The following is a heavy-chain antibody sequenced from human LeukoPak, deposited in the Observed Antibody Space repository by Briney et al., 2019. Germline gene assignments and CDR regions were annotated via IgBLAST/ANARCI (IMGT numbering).Heavy chain of an antibody. J-gene: IGHJ5*02. V-gene: IGHV4-61*02. CDR2: IYSSGST. D-gene: IGHD5-18*01. CDR3: ARGGTGGHNNWFDP. Sequence: SQTLSLTCTVSGGSVSSGGYYWNWIRQPAGNGLEWIARIYSSGSTNYNPSLKSRVTLSVDTSKNQFSLNLNSVTAADTAVYYCARGGTGGHNNWFDPWGQGTLVIVSS. CDR1: GGSVSSGGYY.